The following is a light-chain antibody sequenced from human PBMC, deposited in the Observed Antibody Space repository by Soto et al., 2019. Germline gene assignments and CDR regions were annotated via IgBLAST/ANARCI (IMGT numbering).Light chain of an antibody. CDR1: SSDVGGYNY. J-gene: IGLJ2*01. V-gene: IGLV2-14*01. CDR3: SSYTSSSTLD. Sequence: QSALTQPASVSGSPGQSITISCTGTSSDVGGYNYVSWYQQHPGKAPKLLIYDVSNRPSGVSNRFSGSKSGNTASLTISGLQAEDEADYYFSSYTSSSTLDFGGGTKLTVL. CDR2: DVS.